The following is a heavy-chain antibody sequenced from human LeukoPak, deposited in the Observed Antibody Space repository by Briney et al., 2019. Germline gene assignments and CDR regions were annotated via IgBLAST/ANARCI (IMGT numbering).Heavy chain of an antibody. CDR1: GFTFDNYD. CDR3: AKVNRIQLLDY. D-gene: IGHD5-18*01. Sequence: GGSLRLSCAASGFTFDNYDMSWVRQAPGKGLEWVSTISRGGGTTYTADSVRGRFTISRDNNKNTLYVQMNSLRVDDTAVYYCAKVNRIQLLDYWGQGTLVTVSS. CDR2: ISRGGGTT. J-gene: IGHJ4*02. V-gene: IGHV3-23*01.